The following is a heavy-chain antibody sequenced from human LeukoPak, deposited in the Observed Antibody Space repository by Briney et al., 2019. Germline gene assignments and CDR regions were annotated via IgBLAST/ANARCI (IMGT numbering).Heavy chain of an antibody. CDR3: AKVIREVDMSHDY. CDR1: RFTFSNYA. D-gene: IGHD5-24*01. Sequence: KPGGSLRLSCAASRFTFSNYAMSWVRQAPGKGLEWVSSIHYSGISTYYADSVKGRFTISRDNSKNTLNLQMNSLRVEDTAVYYCAKVIREVDMSHDYWGQGALVTVSS. J-gene: IGHJ4*02. V-gene: IGHV3-23*01. CDR2: IHYSGIST.